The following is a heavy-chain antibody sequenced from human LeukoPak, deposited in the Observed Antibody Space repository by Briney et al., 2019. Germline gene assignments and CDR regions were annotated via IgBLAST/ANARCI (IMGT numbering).Heavy chain of an antibody. CDR2: INPNSGGT. V-gene: IGHV1-2*02. D-gene: IGHD2-8*01. Sequence: ASVKVSCKASGYTFTGYYMHWVRQAPGQGLEWMGWINPNSGGTNYAQKFQGRVTMTRDTSISTAYMELSRLRSDDTAVYYCARADCTNGVCYRGYGVDYWGQGTLVTVSS. J-gene: IGHJ4*02. CDR3: ARADCTNGVCYRGYGVDY. CDR1: GYTFTGYY.